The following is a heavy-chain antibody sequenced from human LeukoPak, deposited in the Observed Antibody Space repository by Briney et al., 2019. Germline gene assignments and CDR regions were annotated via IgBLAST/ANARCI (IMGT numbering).Heavy chain of an antibody. D-gene: IGHD6-19*01. J-gene: IGHJ4*02. V-gene: IGHV4-4*07. Sequence: SETLSLTCTVSGGSISSYYWTWIRQPAGKGLEWIGRIYTTGSTNYNPSLNSRVTMSVDTSKNQFSLRLSSVTAADTAVYYCARQIAMAGKAGFDYWGQGTLVTVSS. CDR1: GGSISSYY. CDR3: ARQIAMAGKAGFDY. CDR2: IYTTGST.